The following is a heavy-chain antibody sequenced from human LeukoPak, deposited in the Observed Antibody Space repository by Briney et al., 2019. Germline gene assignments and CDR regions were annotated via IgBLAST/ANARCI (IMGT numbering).Heavy chain of an antibody. Sequence: PGGSLRLSCAASGFTFSSYSMNWVRQAPGKGLEWVANIKQDGSEKNYVASVKGRFTISRDNAKNSLYLQMNSLRAEDTAVYYCARNWRLGADDTSGYRPFDYWGQGTLVTVSS. CDR1: GFTFSSYS. CDR3: ARNWRLGADDTSGYRPFDY. D-gene: IGHD3-22*01. V-gene: IGHV3-7*01. J-gene: IGHJ4*02. CDR2: IKQDGSEK.